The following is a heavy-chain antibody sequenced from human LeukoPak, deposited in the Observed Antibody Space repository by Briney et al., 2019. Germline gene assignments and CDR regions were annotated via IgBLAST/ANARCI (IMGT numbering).Heavy chain of an antibody. J-gene: IGHJ6*03. Sequence: GGSLRLSCAASGFTFSGSAMHWVRQASGKGLGWVGRIRSKANNYATAYAASVKGRGTISRDDSENTAYMKLTSLKAEHTAVHYCTRRDYYMDVWGKGTTVTVSS. CDR1: GFTFSGSA. CDR2: IRSKANNYAT. CDR3: TRRDYYMDV. V-gene: IGHV3-73*01.